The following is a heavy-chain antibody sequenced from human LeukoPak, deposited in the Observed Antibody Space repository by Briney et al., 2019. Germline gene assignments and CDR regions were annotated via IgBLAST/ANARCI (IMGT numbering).Heavy chain of an antibody. CDR3: ARGLAAAGTSAQFDP. D-gene: IGHD6-13*01. Sequence: SVKVSCKASGYTFTSYGISWVRQAPGQGLEWMGRIIPILGIANYAQKFQGRVTITADKSTSTAYMELSSLRSEDTAVYYCARGLAAAGTSAQFDPWGQGTLVTVSS. J-gene: IGHJ5*02. CDR1: GYTFTSYG. V-gene: IGHV1-69*04. CDR2: IIPILGIA.